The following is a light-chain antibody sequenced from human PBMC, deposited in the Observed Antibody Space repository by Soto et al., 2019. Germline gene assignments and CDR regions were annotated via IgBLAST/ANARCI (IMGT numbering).Light chain of an antibody. CDR2: KIS. CDR1: LSIVHNDTNTY. CDR3: LQLTHFPWT. J-gene: IGKJ1*01. Sequence: DIVITQTPLYSPVPLCQPAHISRRSVLSIVHNDTNTYLSWLQQRPGQPPRLLVYKISNRFSGVPDRFSGSGAGTDFTLKISRVEAEDVGVYYCLQLTHFPWTFGQGTKVDIK. V-gene: IGKV2-24*01.